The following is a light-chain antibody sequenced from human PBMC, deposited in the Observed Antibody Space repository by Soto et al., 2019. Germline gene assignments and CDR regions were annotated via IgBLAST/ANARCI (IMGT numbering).Light chain of an antibody. CDR3: QQHGSSPPYT. J-gene: IGKJ2*01. CDR1: QSVSSSY. CDR2: GAS. Sequence: EIVLTQSPGTLSLSPGERATLSCRASQSVSSSYLAWYQQKPGQAPRLLIYGASSRATGIPDRFGGCGSGTAFTLTISSLEPEDFAVYYCQQHGSSPPYTFGQGTKLEIK. V-gene: IGKV3-20*01.